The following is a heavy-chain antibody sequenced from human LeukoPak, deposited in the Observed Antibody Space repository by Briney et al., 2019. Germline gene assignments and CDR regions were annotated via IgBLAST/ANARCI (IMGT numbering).Heavy chain of an antibody. CDR3: ARAARYCSSTSCYHWFDP. CDR2: IYHSGST. J-gene: IGHJ5*02. V-gene: IGHV4-30-2*01. CDR1: GGSISSGGYY. Sequence: SQTLSLTCTVSGGSISSGGYYWSWIRQPPGKGLEWIGYIYHSGSTYYNPSLKSRVTISVDRSKNQFSLKLSSVTAADTAVYYCARAARYCSSTSCYHWFDPWGQGTLVTVSS. D-gene: IGHD2-2*01.